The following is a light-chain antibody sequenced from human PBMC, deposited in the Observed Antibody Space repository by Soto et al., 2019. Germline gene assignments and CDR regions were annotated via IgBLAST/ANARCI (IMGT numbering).Light chain of an antibody. CDR2: RAS. CDR1: QSVGNS. CDR3: QQYKNWYT. Sequence: EIVMTQFPATLSVSPGERATLFCRASQSVGNSLAWYQQKPGQAPRLLFYRASSRATGIAARFSGSGSGTEFTLTIISLQSEDFAVYYCQQYKNWYTFGQGTKLEIK. V-gene: IGKV3-15*01. J-gene: IGKJ2*01.